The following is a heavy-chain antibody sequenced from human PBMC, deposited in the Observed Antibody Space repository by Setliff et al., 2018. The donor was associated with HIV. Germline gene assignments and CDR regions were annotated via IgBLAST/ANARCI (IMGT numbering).Heavy chain of an antibody. V-gene: IGHV3-74*01. CDR2: INSDGSTT. J-gene: IGHJ1*01. Sequence: PGGSLRLSCAASGFTFSSYWMHWVRQAPGKGLVWVSRINSDGSTTSYADSVKGRFTISRDNAKNTLYLQMNSLRAEDTAVYYCARADPLGEQIWSLQYFQHWGQGTLVTVSS. CDR1: GFTFSSYW. D-gene: IGHD5-18*01. CDR3: ARADPLGEQIWSLQYFQH.